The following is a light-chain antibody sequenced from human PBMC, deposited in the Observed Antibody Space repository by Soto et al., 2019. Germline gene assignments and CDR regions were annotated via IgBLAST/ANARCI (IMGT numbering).Light chain of an antibody. CDR2: AAS. J-gene: IGKJ3*01. CDR3: QQFRT. Sequence: DIQLTQSPSFLSASVGDRVTITCRASQGISSYLAWYQQKPGKAPKLLIYAASTLQSGVPSRFSGSGSGTEFTLTISSLQPEDFATYYCQQFRTFGPGTKVDIK. CDR1: QGISSY. V-gene: IGKV1-9*01.